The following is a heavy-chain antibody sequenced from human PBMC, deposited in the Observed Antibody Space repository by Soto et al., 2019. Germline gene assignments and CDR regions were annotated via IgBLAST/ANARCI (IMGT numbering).Heavy chain of an antibody. CDR2: IYYSGST. Sequence: PSETLSLTCTVSGGSISSGGYCWSWIRQHPGKGLEWIGYIYYSGSTYYNPSLKSRVTISVDTSKNQFSLKLSSVTAADTAVYYCARDALATGHEYWGQGTLVTVSS. V-gene: IGHV4-31*03. CDR3: ARDALATGHEY. J-gene: IGHJ4*02. D-gene: IGHD5-12*01. CDR1: GGSISSGGYC.